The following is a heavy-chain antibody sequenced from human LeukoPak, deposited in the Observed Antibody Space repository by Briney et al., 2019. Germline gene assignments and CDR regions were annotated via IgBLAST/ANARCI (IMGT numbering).Heavy chain of an antibody. CDR3: TRGSQSDYYYGMDV. J-gene: IGHJ6*02. Sequence: GGSLRLSCAASGFPFSGSAMHRVRQASGKGLEWVGRIRSRTNTYATAYAASVKGRFTISRDDSKNTAYLQMNSLKTEDTAVYYCTRGSQSDYYYGMDVWGQGTTVTVSS. V-gene: IGHV3-73*01. CDR2: IRSRTNTYAT. CDR1: GFPFSGSA.